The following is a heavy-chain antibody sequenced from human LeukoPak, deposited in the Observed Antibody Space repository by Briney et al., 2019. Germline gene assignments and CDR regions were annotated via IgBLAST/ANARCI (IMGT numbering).Heavy chain of an antibody. J-gene: IGHJ4*02. CDR1: GFTFSNYW. CDR2: MNQDGSGK. Sequence: GGSLRLSCAASGFTFSNYWMTWVRQAPGKGLEWVANMNQDGSGKYYVDSVKGRFAISRDNAKNSLYLQMNNLRGEDTALYYCSKAGDTNYYRYGDYWGQGTLVTVSS. CDR3: SKAGDTNYYRYGDY. V-gene: IGHV3-7*03. D-gene: IGHD5-18*01.